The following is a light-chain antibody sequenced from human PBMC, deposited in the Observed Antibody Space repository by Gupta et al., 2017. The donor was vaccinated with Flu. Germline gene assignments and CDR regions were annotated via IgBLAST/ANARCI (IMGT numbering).Light chain of an antibody. CDR3: QRSYSTTRT. V-gene: IGKV1-39*01. CDR2: TAS. CDR1: QRISNY. J-gene: IGKJ4*01. Sequence: DTQLTQSLPSLSASVGDRVTITYRASQRISNYLSWYHQKPGKAPDLLFYTASSLHSGVPSRFSGSGSGTEFTLTISSLQPEDFATYYCQRSYSTTRTFGGGTKVEIK.